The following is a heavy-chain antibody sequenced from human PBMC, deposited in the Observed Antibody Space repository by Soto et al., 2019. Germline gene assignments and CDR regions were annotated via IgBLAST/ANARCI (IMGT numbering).Heavy chain of an antibody. Sequence: QVQLQESGPGLVKPSQTLSLTCTVSGGSISSGGYYWSWIRQHPGKGLEWIGYIYYSGSTYYNPSLKGRVTISVATSKNQFSLKLSSVTAADTAVDYCARDRGGGYFDYWGQGTLVTVSS. V-gene: IGHV4-31*03. CDR2: IYYSGST. CDR3: ARDRGGGYFDY. CDR1: GGSISSGGYY. D-gene: IGHD3-10*01. J-gene: IGHJ4*02.